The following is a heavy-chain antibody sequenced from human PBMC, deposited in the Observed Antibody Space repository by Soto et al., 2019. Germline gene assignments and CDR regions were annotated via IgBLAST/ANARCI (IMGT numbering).Heavy chain of an antibody. V-gene: IGHV5-10-1*03. CDR2: IDPSDSYT. CDR1: GYSFTSYW. CDR3: ARHDRRVTIFGVDYWYFDL. Sequence: EVQLVQSGAEVKKPGESLRISCKGSGYSFTSYWISWVRQMPGKGLEWMGRIDPSDSYTNYSPSFQGHVTISADKSISTAYLQWSSLKASDTAMYYCARHDRRVTIFGVDYWYFDLWGRGTLVTVSS. D-gene: IGHD3-3*01. J-gene: IGHJ2*01.